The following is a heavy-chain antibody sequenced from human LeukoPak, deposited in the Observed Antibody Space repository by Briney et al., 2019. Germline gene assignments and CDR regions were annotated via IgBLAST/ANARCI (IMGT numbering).Heavy chain of an antibody. CDR3: AKDRGPVIAAALVTFDY. Sequence: GGSLRLSCTASAFTFNTYEMNWVRQAPGKGLEWLAYISSSGTNMYYADSVRGRFVISRDNAKSSLYLQMNSLRAEDTAVYYCAKDRGPVIAAALVTFDYWGQGTLVTVSS. V-gene: IGHV3-48*03. J-gene: IGHJ4*02. CDR1: AFTFNTYE. CDR2: ISSSGTNM. D-gene: IGHD6-13*01.